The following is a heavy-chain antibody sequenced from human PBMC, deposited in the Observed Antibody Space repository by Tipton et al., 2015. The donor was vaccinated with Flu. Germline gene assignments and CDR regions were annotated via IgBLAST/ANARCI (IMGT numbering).Heavy chain of an antibody. Sequence: TLSLTCTVPGGSISSGGYYWSWIRQHPGKGLEWIGYIYYSGSTYYNPSLKSRVTISVDTSKNQFSLKLSSVTAADTAVYYCARDEGYCSSTSCYSGGMDVWGQGTTVTVSS. V-gene: IGHV4-31*03. J-gene: IGHJ6*02. D-gene: IGHD2-2*01. CDR2: IYYSGST. CDR1: GGSISSGGYY. CDR3: ARDEGYCSSTSCYSGGMDV.